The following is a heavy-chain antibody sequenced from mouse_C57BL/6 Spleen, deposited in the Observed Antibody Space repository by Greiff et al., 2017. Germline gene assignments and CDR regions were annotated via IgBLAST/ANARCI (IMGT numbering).Heavy chain of an antibody. CDR3: ARLRRGVYAMDY. Sequence: EVQLQQSGPELVKPGASVKIPCKASGYTFTDYNMDWVKQSHGKSLEWIGDINPNNGGTIYNQKFKGKATWTVDKSSSTAYMERRSLTSEDTAVYYCARLRRGVYAMDYWGQGTSVTVSS. V-gene: IGHV1-18*01. CDR1: GYTFTDYN. J-gene: IGHJ4*01. D-gene: IGHD2-4*01. CDR2: INPNNGGT.